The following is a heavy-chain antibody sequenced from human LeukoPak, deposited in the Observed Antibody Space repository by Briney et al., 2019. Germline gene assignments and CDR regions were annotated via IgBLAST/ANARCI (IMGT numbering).Heavy chain of an antibody. J-gene: IGHJ4*02. Sequence: KSSETLSLTCAVYGGSFSGYYWSWIRQPPGKGLEWIGEINHSGSTNYNPSLKSRVTISVDTSKNQFSLKLSSVTAADTAVYYCARGLLLWFGELLSPLYYFDYWGQGTLVTVSS. D-gene: IGHD3-10*01. CDR2: INHSGST. CDR1: GGSFSGYY. V-gene: IGHV4-34*01. CDR3: ARGLLLWFGELLSPLYYFDY.